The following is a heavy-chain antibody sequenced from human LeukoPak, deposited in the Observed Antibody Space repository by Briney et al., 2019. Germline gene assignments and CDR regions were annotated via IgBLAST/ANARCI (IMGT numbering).Heavy chain of an antibody. V-gene: IGHV3-66*01. D-gene: IGHD3-22*01. Sequence: GGSLRLSCAVSGFTVSSNYMNWVRQAPGKGLEWVSVIYSGGDTYYADSVKGRFIISRDNSKNTLYLQMNSLRVEDTAVYYCTRDRGSYYYDTGYWGQGTPVTVSS. CDR3: TRDRGSYYYDTGY. CDR1: GFTVSSNY. J-gene: IGHJ4*02. CDR2: IYSGGDT.